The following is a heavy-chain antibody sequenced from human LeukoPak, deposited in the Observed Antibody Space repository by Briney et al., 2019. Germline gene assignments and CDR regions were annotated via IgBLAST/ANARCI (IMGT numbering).Heavy chain of an antibody. V-gene: IGHV3-23*01. J-gene: IGHJ4*02. CDR1: GFTFSSYA. CDR2: ISGRDGST. CDR3: AKLVGYDSSGNYFDY. D-gene: IGHD3-22*01. Sequence: GGSLRLSCAASGFTFSSYAMSWVRQAPGKGLEWVSAISGRDGSTYYADSVKGRFTISRDNSKNTLYLQMNSLRAEDTAVYYCAKLVGYDSSGNYFDYWGQGTLVTVSS.